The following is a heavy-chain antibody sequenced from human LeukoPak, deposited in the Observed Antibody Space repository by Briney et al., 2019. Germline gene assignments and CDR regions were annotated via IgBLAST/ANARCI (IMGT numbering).Heavy chain of an antibody. D-gene: IGHD6-13*01. V-gene: IGHV4-59*08. J-gene: IGHJ4*02. Sequence: SETLSLTYTVSGGASSNFCWDWVRQPPWKELEWIGYIYYSGSTKYTPSLKSRVTISVDTSKNQFSLKLRSVTAADTAVYYCARGTAPDTHWGQGALVNVSS. CDR2: IYYSGST. CDR3: ARGTAPDTH. CDR1: GGASSNFC.